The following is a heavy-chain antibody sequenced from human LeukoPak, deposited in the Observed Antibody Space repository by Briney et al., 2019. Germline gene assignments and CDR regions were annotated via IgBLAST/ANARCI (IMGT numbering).Heavy chain of an antibody. J-gene: IGHJ6*02. Sequence: GGSLRLSCAVSGLTFNNYAMSWVRQAPGKGLEWVSAISKSGDHTYYAASAKGRFTICRDNSKNTQYLQMNSLRAEDTAVYYCATSWGPDTSAFRWGRDGMDVWGQGTTVIVSS. CDR3: ATSWGPDTSAFRWGRDGMDV. CDR1: GLTFNNYA. V-gene: IGHV3-23*01. D-gene: IGHD3-16*01. CDR2: ISKSGDHT.